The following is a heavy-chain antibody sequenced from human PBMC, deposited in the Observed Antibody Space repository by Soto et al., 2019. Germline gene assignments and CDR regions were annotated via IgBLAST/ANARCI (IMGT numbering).Heavy chain of an antibody. J-gene: IGHJ5*02. CDR1: GFTFSAYD. Sequence: EEQLVESGGALIQPGGTLRLSCAATGFTFSAYDMNWVRQAPGKGLEWIAYISRTGATHHADSVKGRFTISRDNAKNSLFLQLRGLRVDDTAVYFCTRELGLMCASASCSYNWFDGWGQGTLVTVSS. CDR3: TRELGLMCASASCSYNWFDG. CDR2: ISRTGAT. D-gene: IGHD2-2*01. V-gene: IGHV3-48*03.